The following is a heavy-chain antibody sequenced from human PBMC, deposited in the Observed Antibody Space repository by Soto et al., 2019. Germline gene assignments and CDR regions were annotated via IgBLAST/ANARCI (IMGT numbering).Heavy chain of an antibody. J-gene: IGHJ4*02. V-gene: IGHV4-34*01. CDR1: GGFFSGYY. D-gene: IGHD1-20*01. CDR3: ASGITGTTGRFDY. CDR2: INHSGST. Sequence: PSETLSLTCAVYGGFFSGYYWSWIRQPPGKGLEWIGEINHSGSTNYNPSLKSRVTISVDTSKNQFSLKLSSVTAADTAVYYCASGITGTTGRFDYWGQGTLVTVSS.